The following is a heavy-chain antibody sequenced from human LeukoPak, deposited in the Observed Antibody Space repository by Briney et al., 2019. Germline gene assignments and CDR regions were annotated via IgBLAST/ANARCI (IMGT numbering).Heavy chain of an antibody. D-gene: IGHD3-22*01. CDR2: IYHSGST. CDR3: ARCITMIVVEGDAFDI. CDR1: VYSLSSGYS. V-gene: IGHV4-38-2*01. J-gene: IGHJ3*02. Sequence: PAETLCLTCAVSVYSLSSGYSWGWIRPPPGKGLEWIGSIYHSGSTYYTPSLKSRVTISVDTSKNQFTVKLSSVTAADTAVYYCARCITMIVVEGDAFDIWGQGTMVTVSS.